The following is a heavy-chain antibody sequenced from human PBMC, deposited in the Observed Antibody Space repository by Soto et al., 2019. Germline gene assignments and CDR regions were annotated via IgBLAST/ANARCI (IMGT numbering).Heavy chain of an antibody. Sequence: SETLSLTCTVSGGSISSSSYYWGWIRQPPGKGLEWIGSIYYSGSTYYNPSLKSRVTISVDTSKNQFPLKLSSVTAADTAVYYCARHYDFWSGYGDVWGQGTTVTVSS. V-gene: IGHV4-39*01. CDR2: IYYSGST. J-gene: IGHJ6*02. CDR1: GGSISSSSYY. D-gene: IGHD3-3*01. CDR3: ARHYDFWSGYGDV.